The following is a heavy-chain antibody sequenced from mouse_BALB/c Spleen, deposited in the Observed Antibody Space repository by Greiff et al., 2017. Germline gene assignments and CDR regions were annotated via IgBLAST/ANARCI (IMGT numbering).Heavy chain of an antibody. D-gene: IGHD2-2*01. CDR2: ISSGGSYT. J-gene: IGHJ3*01. V-gene: IGHV5-6-4*01. CDR3: TRDHYGYDEKAWFAY. Sequence: EVMLVESGGGLVKPGGSLKLSCAASGFTFSDYYMYWVRQTPEKRLEWVATISSGGSYTYYPDSVKGRFTISRDNAKNTLYLQMSSLKSEDTAMYYCTRDHYGYDEKAWFAYWGQGTLVTVSA. CDR1: GFTFSDYY.